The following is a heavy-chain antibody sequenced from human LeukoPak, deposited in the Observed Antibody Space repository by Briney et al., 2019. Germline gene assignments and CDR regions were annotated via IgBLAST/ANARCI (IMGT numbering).Heavy chain of an antibody. J-gene: IGHJ5*02. CDR2: IKQDGSEK. D-gene: IGHD1-26*01. Sequence: HPGGTLRLSCAASGFSFSSYWMSWVRQAPGKGLEWVANIKQDGSEKYYVDTVKGRFTISRDNAKNSLYLQMNSLRAEDTAVYYCARPMPYRGSYQARGNWFDPWGQGTLVTVSS. V-gene: IGHV3-7*01. CDR3: ARPMPYRGSYQARGNWFDP. CDR1: GFSFSSYW.